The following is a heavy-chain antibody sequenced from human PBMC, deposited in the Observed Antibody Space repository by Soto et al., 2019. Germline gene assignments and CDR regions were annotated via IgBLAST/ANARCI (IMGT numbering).Heavy chain of an antibody. Sequence: QVQLRESGPGLVKPSETLSLTCTVSGGSISSYYWSWIRQPPGKGLEWIGYIYYSGSTNYNPSLKSRVTISVDTSKNQFSLKLSSVTAADTAVYYCARYSSGWFDPWGQGTLVTVSS. D-gene: IGHD6-19*01. CDR3: ARYSSGWFDP. CDR1: GGSISSYY. CDR2: IYYSGST. V-gene: IGHV4-59*01. J-gene: IGHJ5*02.